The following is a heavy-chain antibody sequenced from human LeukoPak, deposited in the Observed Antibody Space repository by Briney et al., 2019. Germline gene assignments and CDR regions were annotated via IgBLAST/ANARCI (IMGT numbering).Heavy chain of an antibody. CDR3: ARDRGLYDSSGYYYLDY. CDR1: GFTFSSYW. CDR2: IKPDGSEK. V-gene: IGHV3-7*01. J-gene: IGHJ4*02. Sequence: GGSLRLSCAASGFTFSSYWMSWVRQAPGKGLEWVANIKPDGSEKYYVDSVKGRFTISRDNAKNSLYLQMNSLRAEDTAVYYCARDRGLYDSSGYYYLDYWGQGTLVTVSS. D-gene: IGHD3-22*01.